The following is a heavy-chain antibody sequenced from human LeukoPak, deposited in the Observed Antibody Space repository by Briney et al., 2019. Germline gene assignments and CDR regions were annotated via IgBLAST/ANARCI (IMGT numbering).Heavy chain of an antibody. CDR3: ARDLTQWPNARSTLGD. CDR2: INPNSGGT. D-gene: IGHD6-19*01. J-gene: IGHJ4*02. V-gene: IGHV1-2*02. Sequence: ASVKVSCKASGYTFTCYYMHWVRQAPGQGLEWMGWINPNSGGTNYAQKFQGRVTMTRDTSISTAYMELSRLRSDDTAVYYCARDLTQWPNARSTLGDWGQGTLVTVSS. CDR1: GYTFTCYY.